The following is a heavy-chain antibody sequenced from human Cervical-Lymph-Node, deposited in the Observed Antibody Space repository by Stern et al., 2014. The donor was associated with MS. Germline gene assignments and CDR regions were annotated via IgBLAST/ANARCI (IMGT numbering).Heavy chain of an antibody. V-gene: IGHV4-31*03. CDR1: GGSISSGGYY. D-gene: IGHD3-3*01. CDR2: IYYSEST. J-gene: IGHJ4*02. Sequence: VQLQESGPGLVKPSQTLSLTCTVSGGSISSGGYYWSWIRQHPGKGLEWIGYIYYSESTYYNPSLKSRLTISVDTSKNQFSLKLSSVTAADTAVYYCARVAYDFWSGYYPFDYWGQGTLVTVSS. CDR3: ARVAYDFWSGYYPFDY.